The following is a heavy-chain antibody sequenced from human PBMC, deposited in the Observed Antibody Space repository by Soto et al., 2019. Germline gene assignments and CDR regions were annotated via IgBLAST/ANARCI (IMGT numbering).Heavy chain of an antibody. Sequence: HPGGSLRLSCAASGFAFSSYTMSWFRQTPGKGLEWVSSISASGGSTYYGDSLKGRFTISRDNSKNTLNLHIKSLGVEDSAVYYCAKDRGGFARGWEYYDFWGQGTQVTVSS. J-gene: IGHJ4*02. V-gene: IGHV3-23*01. D-gene: IGHD6-19*01. CDR2: ISASGGST. CDR1: GFAFSSYT. CDR3: AKDRGGFARGWEYYDF.